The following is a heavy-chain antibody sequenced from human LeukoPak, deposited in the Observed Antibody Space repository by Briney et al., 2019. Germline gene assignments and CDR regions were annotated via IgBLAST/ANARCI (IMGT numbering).Heavy chain of an antibody. V-gene: IGHV1-2*02. CDR1: GYTSTGAF. CDR2: INPNSGGI. J-gene: IGHJ4*02. CDR3: ARGGGLRYFDWSSPYYFDY. D-gene: IGHD3-9*01. Sequence: ASVKVSCMHSGYTSTGAFMHRVRQAPEPGVGWMGWINPNSGGINYAQKFQGMVTMTRDTSISTAYMELSRLRSDDTAVYYCARGGGLRYFDWSSPYYFDYWGQGTLVTVSS.